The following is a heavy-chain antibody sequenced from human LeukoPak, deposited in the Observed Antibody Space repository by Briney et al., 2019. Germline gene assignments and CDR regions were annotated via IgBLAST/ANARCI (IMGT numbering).Heavy chain of an antibody. CDR2: ISSSSGTI. CDR1: GFTFSSYS. J-gene: IGHJ6*03. D-gene: IGHD3-9*01. V-gene: IGHV3-48*01. CDR3: AREGHYDILTGYSPVEYYFYYMDV. Sequence: GGSLRLSCAASGFTFSSYSMNWVRQAPGKGLEWVSYISSSSGTIYYADSVKGRFTISRDNSKSTLYLQMNSLRAEDTALYYCAREGHYDILTGYSPVEYYFYYMDVWGKGTTVTVSS.